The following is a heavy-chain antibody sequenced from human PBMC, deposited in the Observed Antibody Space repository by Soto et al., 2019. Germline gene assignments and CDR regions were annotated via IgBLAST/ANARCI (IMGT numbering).Heavy chain of an antibody. D-gene: IGHD3-16*01. CDR3: ARDNLAFQGAFDL. V-gene: IGHV3-21*01. CDR2: ITGTSAFT. CDR1: GFVFSDFQ. J-gene: IGHJ4*02. Sequence: GGSLRLSCAASGFVFSDFQFNWVRQAPGGGLEWLSSITGTSAFTEYAESIEGRFTISRDNPNKLLFLHMDNLRPEDTAVYYCARDNLAFQGAFDLWGQGTLVTAPQ.